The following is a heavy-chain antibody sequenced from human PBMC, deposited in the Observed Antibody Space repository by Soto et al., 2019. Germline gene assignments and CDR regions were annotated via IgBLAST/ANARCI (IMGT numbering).Heavy chain of an antibody. Sequence: QLQLQASGPGLVKPSETLSLTCTVSGGSISSYYWSWIRQPPGKGLEWIGYVYYSGSTNYNPSLKSLVTRSVGTSKSQFALKLSSVTAADTAVYYCARGAERGFDYWGQGTLVTVSS. V-gene: IGHV4-59*01. CDR2: VYYSGST. CDR3: ARGAERGFDY. J-gene: IGHJ4*02. CDR1: GGSISSYY. D-gene: IGHD5-12*01.